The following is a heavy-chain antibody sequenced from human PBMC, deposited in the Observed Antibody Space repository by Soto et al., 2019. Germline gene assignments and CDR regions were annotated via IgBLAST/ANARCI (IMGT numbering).Heavy chain of an antibody. J-gene: IGHJ3*02. CDR3: XXXXXXETXDI. CDR1: GLSVTANY. Sequence: EVQLVESGGGLIQPGGSLRLICAASGLSVTANYMTWVRQAPGKGLEWLSIIYRGGGTYYADSLKGRAIISRDGSRNMVFLQMXXXXXXXXXXXXXXXXXXXETXDIWGRGTAVNVSS. V-gene: IGHV3-53*01. CDR2: IYRGGGT.